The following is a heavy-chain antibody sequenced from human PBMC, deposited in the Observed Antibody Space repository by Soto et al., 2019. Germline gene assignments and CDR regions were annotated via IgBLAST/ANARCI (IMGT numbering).Heavy chain of an antibody. CDR3: ARDSYYYGSGSYNNWFDP. Sequence: SVKVSCKASGGTFSSYTISWVRQAPGQGLEWMGRIIPILGIANYAQKFQGRVTITADKSTSTAYMELSSLRSEDTAVYYCARDSYYYGSGSYNNWFDPWGQGTLVTVSS. CDR2: IIPILGIA. V-gene: IGHV1-69*04. CDR1: GGTFSSYT. D-gene: IGHD3-10*01. J-gene: IGHJ5*02.